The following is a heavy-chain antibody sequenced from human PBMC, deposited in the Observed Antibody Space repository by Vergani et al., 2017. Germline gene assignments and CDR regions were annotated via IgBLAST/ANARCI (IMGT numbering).Heavy chain of an antibody. CDR1: GYTFTSYG. D-gene: IGHD3-10*01. Sequence: QVQLVQSGAEVKKPGASVKVSCKASGYTFTSYGISWVRQAPGQGLEWMGWISAYNGNTNYAQKLQGRVTMTTDTAKSTAYMELRSLRSDDTAVYYCARDDYYGSGSYYKIDYYYGMDVWGQGTTVTVSS. CDR3: ARDDYYGSGSYYKIDYYYGMDV. CDR2: ISAYNGNT. J-gene: IGHJ6*02. V-gene: IGHV1-18*01.